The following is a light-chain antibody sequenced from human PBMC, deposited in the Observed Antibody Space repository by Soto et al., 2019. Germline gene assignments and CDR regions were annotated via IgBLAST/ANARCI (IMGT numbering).Light chain of an antibody. CDR2: DAS. CDR1: QSIRSF. V-gene: IGKV1-5*01. CDR3: QQYDSYSLT. J-gene: IGKJ4*01. Sequence: DIQMTQSPSTLSQSVGDRVTITCRASQSIRSFLAWYQQKPGKAPKLLISDASNLGSGVPSRFSGSGSGTEFTLTISSLQPDDFAAHYCQQYDSYSLTFGGGTKVEIK.